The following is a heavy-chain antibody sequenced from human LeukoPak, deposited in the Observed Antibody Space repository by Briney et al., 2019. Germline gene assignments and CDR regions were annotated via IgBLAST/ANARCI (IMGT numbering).Heavy chain of an antibody. Sequence: SETLSLTCAVYGGSFSGYYWSWIRQPPGKGLEWIGRIYTSGSTNYNPSLKSRVTMSVDTSKNQFSLKLSSVTAADTAVYYCASMSGYCSGGSCYLSGFDPWGQGTLVTVSS. CDR1: GGSFSGYY. D-gene: IGHD2-15*01. V-gene: IGHV4-59*10. J-gene: IGHJ5*02. CDR3: ASMSGYCSGGSCYLSGFDP. CDR2: IYTSGST.